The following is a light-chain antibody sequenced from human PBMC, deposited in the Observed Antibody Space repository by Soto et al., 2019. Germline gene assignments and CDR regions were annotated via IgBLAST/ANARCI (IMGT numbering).Light chain of an antibody. CDR2: GAS. CDR1: QSVSSD. J-gene: IGKJ1*01. CDR3: QQFHNGPWT. Sequence: NLSVSPGGVDLVCRRVSQSVSSDLAWYQQKPGQAPRLLIYGASTRATGMPARFSGSGSGTEFALTISCLQSEEFAVYYCQQFHNGPWTFGQGTKVDIK. V-gene: IGKV3-15*01.